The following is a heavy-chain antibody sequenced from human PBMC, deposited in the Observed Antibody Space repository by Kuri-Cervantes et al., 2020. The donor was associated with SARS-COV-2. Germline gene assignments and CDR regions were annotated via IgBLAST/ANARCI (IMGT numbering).Heavy chain of an antibody. CDR2: IWYDGSNK. D-gene: IGHD2-2*01. CDR3: ARDLGYCSSTSCRYGMDV. Sequence: GESLKISCAASGFSFRTYGMHWVRQAPGKGLEWVAVIWYDGSNKYYADSVKGRFTISRDNSKNTLYLQMNSLRAEDTAVYYCARDLGYCSSTSCRYGMDVWGQGTTVTVSS. CDR1: GFSFRTYG. V-gene: IGHV3-33*08. J-gene: IGHJ6*02.